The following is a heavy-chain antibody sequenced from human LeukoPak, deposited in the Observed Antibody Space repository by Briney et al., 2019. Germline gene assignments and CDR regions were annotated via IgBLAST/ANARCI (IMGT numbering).Heavy chain of an antibody. V-gene: IGHV4-59*08. Sequence: PSETLSLTCTVPRGSISSYNWSSIRHPLEKGLERIGYIYYSGSTNYNPSLKSRVTISVDTSKNEFSLKLSSVTAADTAVYYCARLSEYSSSSSIDYGGQGTLVTVS. CDR3: ARLSEYSSSSSIDY. CDR2: IYYSGST. CDR1: RGSISSYN. D-gene: IGHD6-6*01. J-gene: IGHJ4*02.